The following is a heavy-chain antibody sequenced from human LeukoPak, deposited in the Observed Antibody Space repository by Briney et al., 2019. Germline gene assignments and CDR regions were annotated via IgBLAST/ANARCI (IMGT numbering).Heavy chain of an antibody. CDR2: SGSAGGT. CDR1: GFTFSSSS. J-gene: IGHJ4*02. V-gene: IGHV3-23*01. D-gene: IGHD2-21*01. Sequence: PGGSLRLSCAASGFTFSSSSMSWVRQAPGKGLEWVSLSGSAGGTYYADSVKGRFTISRDNSKNMVYLQINNLRAEDTAIYYCAKRLAQTKGFGFWGQGTLVTVSS. CDR3: AKRLAQTKGFGF.